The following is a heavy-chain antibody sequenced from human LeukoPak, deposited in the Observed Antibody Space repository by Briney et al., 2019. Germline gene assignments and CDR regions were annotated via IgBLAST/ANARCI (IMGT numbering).Heavy chain of an antibody. V-gene: IGHV3-74*01. J-gene: IGHJ4*02. CDR3: AKGRVVTTSPLNY. D-gene: IGHD2-21*02. CDR1: GFTFSSYW. Sequence: GGSLRLSCAASGFTFSSYWMHWVRQAPGKGLVWVSRIKSDGKTNYADSVKGRFTISRDNSKNTLSLEMNSLRADDTAVYFCAKGRVVTTSPLNYWGQGTLVTVSS. CDR2: IKSDGKT.